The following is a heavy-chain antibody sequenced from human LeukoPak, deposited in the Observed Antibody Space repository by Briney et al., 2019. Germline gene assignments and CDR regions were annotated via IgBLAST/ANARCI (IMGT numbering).Heavy chain of an antibody. CDR1: GFTFSSYA. J-gene: IGHJ4*02. CDR3: AKPRYYYDSSGYIDY. D-gene: IGHD3-22*01. Sequence: PGGSLRLSCAASGFTFSSYAMSWVRQAPGKGLEWVSAISGSGGSTYYADSVKGRFTISRDNSKNTLYLQMNSLRAEDMAVYYCAKPRYYYDSSGYIDYWGQGTLVTVSS. V-gene: IGHV3-23*01. CDR2: ISGSGGST.